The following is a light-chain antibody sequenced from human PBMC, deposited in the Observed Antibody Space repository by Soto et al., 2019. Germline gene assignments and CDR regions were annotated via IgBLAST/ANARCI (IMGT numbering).Light chain of an antibody. J-gene: IGKJ3*01. CDR1: QGISNY. CDR3: QKYSSAPFT. CDR2: AAS. V-gene: IGKV1-27*01. Sequence: DIQMTQSPSSLSASVGDGVTIACRASQGISNYLAWYQQKPGKVPKLLIYAASTLHSGFPPRFSGSGSGPEFTLTISSLQPEDVPTYYCQKYSSAPFTFGPGTKVDIK.